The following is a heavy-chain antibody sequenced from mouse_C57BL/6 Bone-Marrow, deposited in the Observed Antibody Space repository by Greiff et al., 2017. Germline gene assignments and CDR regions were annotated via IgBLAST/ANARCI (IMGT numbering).Heavy chain of an antibody. D-gene: IGHD2-3*01. CDR1: GFTFSSYC. J-gene: IGHJ1*01. CDR2: ISSGGSYT. Sequence: EVKLVAPGGDLVMPGGSLKLSCAASGFTFSSYCMSWVRQTPGQRLEWVATISSGGSYTYYPHSVKGRFTITRDNAKNTVYLQMSSLKSEDTAMYYCARDDSAGDLYVEGSGTTVTVTS. V-gene: IGHV5-6*02. CDR3: ARDDSAGDLYV.